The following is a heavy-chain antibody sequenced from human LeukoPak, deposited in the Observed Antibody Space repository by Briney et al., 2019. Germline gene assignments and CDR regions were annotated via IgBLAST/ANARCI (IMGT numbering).Heavy chain of an antibody. J-gene: IGHJ5*02. CDR2: IKQDGSEE. Sequence: LPGGSLRLSCAASGFSFSSYWITWVRQAPGKGLEWVANIKQDGSEENYVDSVKGRFTISGDNSKNTLYLQMNSLRAEDTAVYYCAKDSVAMYYYDTSAYRNNWFDPWGQGTLVTVSS. V-gene: IGHV3-7*03. CDR3: AKDSVAMYYYDTSAYRNNWFDP. D-gene: IGHD3-22*01. CDR1: GFSFSSYW.